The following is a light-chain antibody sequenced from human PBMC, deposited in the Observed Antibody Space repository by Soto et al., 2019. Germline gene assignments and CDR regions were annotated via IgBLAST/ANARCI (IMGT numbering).Light chain of an antibody. V-gene: IGLV2-14*01. CDR1: SSDIGAFNY. J-gene: IGLJ1*01. Sequence: QSALTQPASVSGSPGQSITISCTGSSSDIGAFNYVAWYQQHPGKAPKLIIHGVTNRPSGVSSRFSGSKSDYTASLTISGLQAEDEADYYCSSYTTDFFYVFGTGTKVTVL. CDR3: SSYTTDFFYV. CDR2: GVT.